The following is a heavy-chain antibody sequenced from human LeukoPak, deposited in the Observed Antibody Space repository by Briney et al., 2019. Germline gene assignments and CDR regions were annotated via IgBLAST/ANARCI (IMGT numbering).Heavy chain of an antibody. Sequence: SETLSLTCAVYGGSFSGYYWSWIRQPPGKGLEWIGEINHSGSTNYNPSLKSRVTISVDTSKNQFSLKLSSVTAADTAVYYCARGLLLLWFGESRTPFDYWAQGTLVTVSS. CDR1: GGSFSGYY. CDR3: ARGLLLLWFGESRTPFDY. J-gene: IGHJ4*02. V-gene: IGHV4-34*01. D-gene: IGHD3-10*01. CDR2: INHSGST.